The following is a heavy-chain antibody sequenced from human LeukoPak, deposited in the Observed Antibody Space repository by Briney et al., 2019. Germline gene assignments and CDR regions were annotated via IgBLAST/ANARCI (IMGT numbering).Heavy chain of an antibody. Sequence: PSETLSPTCTVSGGSISSSSYYWGWIRQPPGKGLEWIGSIYYSGSTYYNPSLKSRVTISVDTSKNQFSLKLSSVTAADTAVYYCASSVGATRGDAFDIWGQGTMVTVSS. V-gene: IGHV4-39*01. CDR2: IYYSGST. D-gene: IGHD1-26*01. CDR3: ASSVGATRGDAFDI. J-gene: IGHJ3*02. CDR1: GGSISSSSYY.